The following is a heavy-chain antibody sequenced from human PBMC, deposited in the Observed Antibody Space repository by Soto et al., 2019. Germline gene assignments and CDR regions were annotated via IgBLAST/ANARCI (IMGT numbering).Heavy chain of an antibody. J-gene: IGHJ4*02. V-gene: IGHV4-61*01. Sequence: SETLSLTCTVSGGSVSSGSYYWSWIRQPPGKGLEWIAYIYYSGSTKYNPSLKSRVTISRDTSKNQFSLKLTSVTAADTAVYYCARSGGGSGWLGGQGTLVTVSS. D-gene: IGHD6-19*01. CDR3: ARSGGGSGWL. CDR2: IYYSGST. CDR1: GGSVSSGSYY.